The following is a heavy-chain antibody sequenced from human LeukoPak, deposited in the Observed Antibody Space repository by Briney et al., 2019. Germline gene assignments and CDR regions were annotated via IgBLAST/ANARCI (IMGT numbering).Heavy chain of an antibody. J-gene: IGHJ5*02. CDR3: ARGHWSGYSYNWFDP. CDR1: GYTFTSYD. V-gene: IGHV1-8*01. Sequence: ASVKVSCKVSGYTFTSYDINWVRQTTGQGLEWMGWMNPNSGNTGYAQKFQGRVTMTRTTSMSTAYMELNSLRSEDTAVYYCARGHWSGYSYNWFDPWGQGTLVTVSP. D-gene: IGHD3-3*01. CDR2: MNPNSGNT.